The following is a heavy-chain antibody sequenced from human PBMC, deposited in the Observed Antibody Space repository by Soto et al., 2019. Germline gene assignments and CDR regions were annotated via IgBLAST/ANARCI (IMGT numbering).Heavy chain of an antibody. Sequence: ASVKVSCKASGYTFTGYYMHWVRQAPGQGLEWMGWINPNSGGTNYAQRFQGWVTMTRDTSISTAYMELSRLRSDDTAVYYCARDRAYCGGDCSEGSYYYYGMDVWGQGTTVTVSS. J-gene: IGHJ6*02. CDR3: ARDRAYCGGDCSEGSYYYYGMDV. CDR2: INPNSGGT. V-gene: IGHV1-2*04. D-gene: IGHD2-21*02. CDR1: GYTFTGYY.